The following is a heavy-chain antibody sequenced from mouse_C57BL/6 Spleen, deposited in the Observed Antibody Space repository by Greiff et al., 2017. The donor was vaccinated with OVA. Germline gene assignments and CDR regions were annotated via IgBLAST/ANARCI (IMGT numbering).Heavy chain of an antibody. CDR1: GFTFSDYY. CDR3: ARSFYDYAFDY. Sequence: EVQVVESEGGLVQPGSSMKLSCTASGFTFSDYYMAWVRQVPEKGLEWVANINYDGSSTYYLDSLKSRFIISRDNAKNILYLQMSSLKSEDTATYYCARSFYDYAFDYWGQGTTLTVSS. J-gene: IGHJ2*01. V-gene: IGHV5-16*01. D-gene: IGHD2-4*01. CDR2: INYDGSST.